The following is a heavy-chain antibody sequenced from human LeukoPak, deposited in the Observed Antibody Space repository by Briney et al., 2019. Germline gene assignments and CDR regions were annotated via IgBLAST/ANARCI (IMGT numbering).Heavy chain of an antibody. D-gene: IGHD4-17*01. CDR2: ISSSSSTI. CDR3: ARVHGDYLGSYYYYYMDV. V-gene: IGHV3-48*01. CDR1: GFTFSSYS. J-gene: IGHJ6*03. Sequence: PGGSLRLSCAASGFTFSSYSMNWVRQAPGKGLEWVSYISSSSSTIYYADSVKGRFTISRDNAKNSLYLQMNSLRAEDTAVYYCARVHGDYLGSYYYYYMDVWGKGTTVTVSS.